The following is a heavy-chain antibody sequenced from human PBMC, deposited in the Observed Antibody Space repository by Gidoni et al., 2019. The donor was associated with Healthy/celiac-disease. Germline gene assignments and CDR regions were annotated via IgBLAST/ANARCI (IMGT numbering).Heavy chain of an antibody. CDR3: ARELGRDYYYGMDV. Sequence: CPASGYPFISYGMHWVRQAPGKGLEWVAVIWYDGSNKYYADSVKGRFTISRDNSKNTLYLQMNSLRAEDTAVYYCARELGRDYYYGMDVWGQGTTVTVSS. CDR2: IWYDGSNK. V-gene: IGHV3-33*01. CDR1: GYPFISYG. J-gene: IGHJ6*02.